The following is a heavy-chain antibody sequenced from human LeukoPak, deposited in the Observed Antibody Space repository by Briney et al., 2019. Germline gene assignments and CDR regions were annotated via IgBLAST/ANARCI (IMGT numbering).Heavy chain of an antibody. Sequence: GGSLRLSCAASGFTFSNYAMSWVRQAPGEGLEWVSAISNSGGTIHYADSVKGRFTISRDNSKNTLYLQMNSLRAEDTAVYYCAKAGGDLWSGYSSTWGQGTLVTVSS. D-gene: IGHD3-3*01. V-gene: IGHV3-23*01. CDR1: GFTFSNYA. CDR2: ISNSGGTI. CDR3: AKAGGDLWSGYSST. J-gene: IGHJ4*02.